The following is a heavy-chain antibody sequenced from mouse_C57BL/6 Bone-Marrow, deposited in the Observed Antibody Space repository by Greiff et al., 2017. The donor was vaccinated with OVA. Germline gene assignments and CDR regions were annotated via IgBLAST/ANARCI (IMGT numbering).Heavy chain of an antibody. V-gene: IGHV1-50*01. J-gene: IGHJ2*01. Sequence: VQLQQPGAELVKPGASVKLSCKASGYTFTSYWMQWVKQRPGQGLEWIGEIDPSDSYTNYNQKFKGKATLTVDTSSSTAYMHLSSLTSEDSAVYYCARELGEKTYFDDWGQGTTLTVSS. CDR1: GYTFTSYW. CDR3: ARELGEKTYFDD. D-gene: IGHD4-1*01. CDR2: IDPSDSYT.